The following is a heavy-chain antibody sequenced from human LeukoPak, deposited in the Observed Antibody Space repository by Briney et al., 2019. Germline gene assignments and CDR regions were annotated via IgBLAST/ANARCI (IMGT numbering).Heavy chain of an antibody. CDR3: AKAPDFLVVIPDGMDV. J-gene: IGHJ6*02. CDR1: GFTFSSYG. D-gene: IGHD3-22*01. Sequence: GGSRRLSCAASGFTFSSYGVHWVRQAPGKGLEWVAVISYDGSNKYYADSVKGRFTISRDNSKNTLYLQMNSLRAEDTAVYYCAKAPDFLVVIPDGMDVWGQGTTVTVSS. CDR2: ISYDGSNK. V-gene: IGHV3-30*18.